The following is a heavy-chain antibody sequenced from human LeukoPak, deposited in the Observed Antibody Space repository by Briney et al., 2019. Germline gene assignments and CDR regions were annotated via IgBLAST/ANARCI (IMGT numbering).Heavy chain of an antibody. CDR2: IYYSGST. J-gene: IGHJ4*02. CDR1: GGSISSSSYY. D-gene: IGHD3-22*01. Sequence: PSETLSLTCTVSGGSISSSSYYWGWIRQPPGKGLEWIGSIYYSGSTYYNPSLKSRVTISVDTSKNQFSLKLSSVTAADTAAYYCARRSIDTYYYDSSGYAIPFFADYWGQGTLVTVSS. CDR3: ARRSIDTYYYDSSGYAIPFFADY. V-gene: IGHV4-39*01.